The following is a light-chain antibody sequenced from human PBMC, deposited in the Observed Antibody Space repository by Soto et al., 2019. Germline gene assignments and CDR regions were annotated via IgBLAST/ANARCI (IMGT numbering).Light chain of an antibody. CDR1: QRIGIQ. CDR2: GAF. CDR3: QQYYTYST. V-gene: IGKV1-5*02. J-gene: IGKJ1*01. Sequence: DTQMTQSPSTLSASVGDRVTIICRASQRIGIQLAWYQQKPEKAPKLLISGAFSLESGVPSRFSGSGSGTEFTLTISSLQPDDFATYYCQQYYTYSTFGQGTKVDI.